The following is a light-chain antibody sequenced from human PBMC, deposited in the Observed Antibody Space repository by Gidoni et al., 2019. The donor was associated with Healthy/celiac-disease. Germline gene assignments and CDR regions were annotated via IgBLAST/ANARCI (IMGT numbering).Light chain of an antibody. J-gene: IGLJ2*01. CDR2: QDS. V-gene: IGLV3-1*01. Sequence: SYELTQPPSVSVSPGQTASITCSGDKLGDKYACWYQQKPGQFPVLVIYQDSKRPSGIPKRFSGSNSGNTATLTISGTQAMDEADYYCQAWDSSTAVFGGGTKLTV. CDR3: QAWDSSTAV. CDR1: KLGDKY.